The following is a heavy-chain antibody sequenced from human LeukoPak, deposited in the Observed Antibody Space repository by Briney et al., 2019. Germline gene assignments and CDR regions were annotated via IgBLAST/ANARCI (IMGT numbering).Heavy chain of an antibody. D-gene: IGHD2-15*01. Sequence: GASVKVSCKASGYTFTSYDINWVRQATGQGPEWMGWMNPNSGNTGSAQRFQGRVTMTRNTSISTAYMELSSLRSEDTAVYYCARALRVGRYSADYWGQGTLVTVSS. CDR1: GYTFTSYD. V-gene: IGHV1-8*01. J-gene: IGHJ4*02. CDR2: MNPNSGNT. CDR3: ARALRVGRYSADY.